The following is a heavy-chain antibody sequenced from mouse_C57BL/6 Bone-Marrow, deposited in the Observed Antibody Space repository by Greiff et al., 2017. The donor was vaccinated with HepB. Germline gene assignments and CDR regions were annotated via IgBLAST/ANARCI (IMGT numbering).Heavy chain of an antibody. CDR3: YYGSSRYWYFDV. Sequence: VQLQQPGAELVKPGASVKMSCKASGYTFTSYWITWVKQRPGQGLEWIGDIYPGSGSTNYNEKFKSKATLTVDTSSSTAYMQLSSLTSEDSAVYDCYYGSSRYWYFDVWGTGTTVTVSS. D-gene: IGHD1-1*01. V-gene: IGHV1-55*01. J-gene: IGHJ1*03. CDR1: GYTFTSYW. CDR2: IYPGSGST.